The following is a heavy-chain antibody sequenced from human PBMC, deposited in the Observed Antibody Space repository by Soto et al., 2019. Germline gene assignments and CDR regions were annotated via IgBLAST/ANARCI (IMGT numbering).Heavy chain of an antibody. CDR1: GYTFTGYY. CDR2: INPNSGGT. V-gene: IGHV1-2*02. J-gene: IGHJ5*02. Sequence: QVQLVQSGAEVKKPGASVKVSCKASGYTFTGYYVHWVRQAPGRGLEWMGWINPNSGGTNYAQKFLGRVTMTRDTSISTADMELSRLRSDDTAVYYCARNRVVAAAGPKNWFDPWGQGTLVTVSS. CDR3: ARNRVVAAAGPKNWFDP. D-gene: IGHD6-13*01.